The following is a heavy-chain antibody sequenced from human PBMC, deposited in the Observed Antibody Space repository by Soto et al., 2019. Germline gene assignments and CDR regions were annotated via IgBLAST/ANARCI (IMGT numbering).Heavy chain of an antibody. V-gene: IGHV4-31*03. Sequence: QVQLQESSPGLVKPSQTLSLTCTVSGGSISSGGYYWSWILQHPEKGLEWIGYIYYSGSTYYNPSLKSRVTISVDTSQNQFSLKLSSVTAADTAVYYCARHDSSSWYGNRMDYWGQGTLVTVSS. CDR1: GGSISSGGYY. J-gene: IGHJ4*02. CDR2: IYYSGST. CDR3: ARHDSSSWYGNRMDY. D-gene: IGHD6-13*01.